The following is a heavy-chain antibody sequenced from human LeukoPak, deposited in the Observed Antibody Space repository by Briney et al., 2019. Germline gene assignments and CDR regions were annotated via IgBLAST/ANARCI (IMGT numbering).Heavy chain of an antibody. D-gene: IGHD4-11*01. CDR1: GGSISSSSYY. V-gene: IGHV4-39*07. CDR3: ASTMTTVNPRRMGFDY. Sequence: SETLSLTCTVSGGSISSSSYYWGWIRQPPGKGLEWIGGIYYSGSTYYNPSLKSRVTISVDTSKNQFSLKLSSVTAADTAVYYCASTMTTVNPRRMGFDYWGQGTLVTVSS. J-gene: IGHJ4*02. CDR2: IYYSGST.